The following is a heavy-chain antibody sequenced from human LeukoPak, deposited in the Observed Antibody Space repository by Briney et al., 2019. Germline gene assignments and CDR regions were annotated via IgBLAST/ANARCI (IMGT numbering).Heavy chain of an antibody. CDR1: GGSVTSGSNY. J-gene: IGHJ4*02. CDR2: IYSSGST. CDR3: AKEHMAVTGYFDG. V-gene: IGHV4-61*01. Sequence: SETLSLTCTASGGSVTSGSNYWSWIRQPPGRGLEWIGYIYSSGSTEYNPGLKSRVTISMDPSKNQFSLKLRSVTAADTAVYFCAKEHMAVTGYFDGWGKGTLVSVSS. D-gene: IGHD6-19*01.